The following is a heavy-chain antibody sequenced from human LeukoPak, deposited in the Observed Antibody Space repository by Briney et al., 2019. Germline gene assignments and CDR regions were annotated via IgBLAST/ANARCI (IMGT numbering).Heavy chain of an antibody. Sequence: PSETLSLTCSVSGGSVSSYYWSWIRQSPGKGLEWIGYIHNSGRTNYNPSLKSRVTGFVDTSKNRVSLRLSSVTAADTAVYYCARHGTISSESYFDYWGQGALVTVSS. CDR2: IHNSGRT. CDR1: GGSVSSYY. J-gene: IGHJ4*02. V-gene: IGHV4-59*08. D-gene: IGHD1-14*01. CDR3: ARHGTISSESYFDY.